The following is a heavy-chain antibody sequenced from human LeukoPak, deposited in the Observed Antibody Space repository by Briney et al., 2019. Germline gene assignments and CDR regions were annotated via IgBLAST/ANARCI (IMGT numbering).Heavy chain of an antibody. CDR1: GGSISGSDYY. V-gene: IGHV4-39*01. CDR3: PRLFRGVGY. J-gene: IGHJ4*02. Sequence: SSETLSFTCTVSGGSISGSDYYWGWIRQPPGKGLEWIGSIYYSGSTYYNSSLKSRVSISVDTSRNQFSLKLSSVTAADTALYYCPRLFRGVGYWGQGTLVTVSS. CDR2: IYYSGST. D-gene: IGHD3-16*01.